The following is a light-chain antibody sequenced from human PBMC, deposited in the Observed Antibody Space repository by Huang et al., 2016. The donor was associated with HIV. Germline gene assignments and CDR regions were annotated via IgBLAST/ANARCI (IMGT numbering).Light chain of an antibody. CDR1: QSISRY. V-gene: IGKV1-39*01. J-gene: IGKJ1*01. Sequence: DIQMTQSPSSLSASVGDRVTITCRASQSISRYLSWYQQKQGKAPKLMIYDTFRLHSGVPSRFTGSVSGTDFTLTITSLQPEDFATYYCQQSYSTTVTFGQGTKVEI. CDR2: DTF. CDR3: QQSYSTTVT.